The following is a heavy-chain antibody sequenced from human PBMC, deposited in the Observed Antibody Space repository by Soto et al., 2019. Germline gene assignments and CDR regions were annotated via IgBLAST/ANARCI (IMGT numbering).Heavy chain of an antibody. CDR2: ISYDGSNK. CDR1: GFTFSSYG. CDR3: AKGGGDYGMDV. D-gene: IGHD3-16*01. V-gene: IGHV3-30*18. J-gene: IGHJ6*02. Sequence: QVQLVESGGGVVQPGRSLRLSCAASGFTFSSYGMHWVRQAPGKGLEWVAVISYDGSNKYYADSVKGRFTISRDNSKNTLYLQMNSLRDEDTAVYYCAKGGGDYGMDVWGQGTTVTVSS.